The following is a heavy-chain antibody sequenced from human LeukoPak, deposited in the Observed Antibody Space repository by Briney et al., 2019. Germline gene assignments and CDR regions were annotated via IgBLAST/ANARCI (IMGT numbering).Heavy chain of an antibody. CDR2: INSDGSST. CDR1: GFTFSSYW. V-gene: IGHV3-74*01. J-gene: IGHJ6*03. D-gene: IGHD2-2*01. Sequence: PGGPLRLSCAASGFTFSSYWMHWVRQAPGKGLVWVSRINSDGSSTSYADSVKGRFTISRDNAKNTLYLQMNSLRAEDTAVYYCARGGIYCSSTSCYQRHMDVWGKGTTVTVSS. CDR3: ARGGIYCSSTSCYQRHMDV.